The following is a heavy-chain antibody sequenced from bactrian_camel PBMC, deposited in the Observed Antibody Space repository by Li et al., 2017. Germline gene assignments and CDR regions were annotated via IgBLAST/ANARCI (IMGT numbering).Heavy chain of an antibody. CDR3: AAYMWEPRRRPFTCSLDAVGYLA. Sequence: VESGGGSVQAGGSLTLSCEAPGYRYHTDCIGWFRQVPGQECEGLAAISEGGGATVYADSVKGRFTVSRDNAKNTVYLQMGSLKPGGTATYYCAAYMWEPRRRPFTCSLDAVGYLAWGQGTQVTVS. CDR2: ISEGGGAT. J-gene: IGHJ4*01. D-gene: IGHD2*01. CDR1: GYRYHTDC. V-gene: IGHV3S59*01.